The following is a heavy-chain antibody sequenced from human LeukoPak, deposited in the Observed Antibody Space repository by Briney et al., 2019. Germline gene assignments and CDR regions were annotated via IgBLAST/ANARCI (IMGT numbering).Heavy chain of an antibody. CDR3: AKPAYCSSTSCPTAD. V-gene: IGHV3-30*02. J-gene: IGHJ4*02. CDR1: GFTFGSYS. D-gene: IGHD2-2*01. CDR2: IRYDGSNK. Sequence: GGSLRLSCAASGFTFGSYSMSWVRQAPGKGLEWVTFIRYDGSNKYYADSVKGRFTISRDNSKNTLYLQMNSLRAEDTAVYYCAKPAYCSSTSCPTADWGQGTLVTVSS.